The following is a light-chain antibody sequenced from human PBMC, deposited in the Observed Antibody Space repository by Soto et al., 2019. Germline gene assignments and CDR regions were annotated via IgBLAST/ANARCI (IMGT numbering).Light chain of an antibody. CDR2: AAS. Sequence: DIQLTQSPSFLSAYVGDRVTITCRASQDIRDWIAWYQQKPGKAPKLLISAASNLESGVPSRFSGSGSGTDFSLTISSLQSEDFATYYCQQAFSFPFTFGPGTKVDIK. CDR3: QQAFSFPFT. J-gene: IGKJ3*01. V-gene: IGKV1-12*01. CDR1: QDIRDW.